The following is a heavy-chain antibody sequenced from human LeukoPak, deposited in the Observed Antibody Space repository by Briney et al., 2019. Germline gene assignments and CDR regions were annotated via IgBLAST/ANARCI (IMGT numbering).Heavy chain of an antibody. CDR3: ARVSVDTAMVTIPSGSDY. CDR2: ISSSSSYI. J-gene: IGHJ4*02. V-gene: IGHV3-21*01. CDR1: GFTFSSYS. D-gene: IGHD5-18*01. Sequence: PGGSLRLSCAASGFTFSSYSMNWVRQAPGKGLEWVSSISSSSSYIYYADSVKGRFTISRDNAKNSLYLQMNSLRAEDTAVYYCARVSVDTAMVTIPSGSDYWGQGTLVTVSS.